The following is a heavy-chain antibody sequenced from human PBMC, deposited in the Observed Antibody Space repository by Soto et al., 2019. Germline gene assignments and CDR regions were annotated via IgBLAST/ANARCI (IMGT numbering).Heavy chain of an antibody. CDR3: ARDLDTAMVTFFDY. J-gene: IGHJ4*02. Sequence: GGSLRLSCAASGFTFSSYSMNWVRQAPGKGLEWVSSISSSSSYIYYADSVKGRFTISRDNAKNSLYLQMNSLRAEDTAVYYCARDLDTAMVTFFDYWGQGTLVTVSS. D-gene: IGHD5-18*01. CDR1: GFTFSSYS. V-gene: IGHV3-21*01. CDR2: ISSSSSYI.